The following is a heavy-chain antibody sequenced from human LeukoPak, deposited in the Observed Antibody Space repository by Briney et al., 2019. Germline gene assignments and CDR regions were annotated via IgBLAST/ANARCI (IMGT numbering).Heavy chain of an antibody. Sequence: ASVKVSCKVSGYTFTDYYMHWVQQAPGKGLEWMELVDPEDGETIYAEKFQGRVTITADTSTDTAYMELSSLRSEDTAVYYCATWNHARIDPWGPGTLVTVSS. J-gene: IGHJ5*02. CDR1: GYTFTDYY. D-gene: IGHD1-14*01. CDR3: ATWNHARIDP. CDR2: VDPEDGET. V-gene: IGHV1-69-2*01.